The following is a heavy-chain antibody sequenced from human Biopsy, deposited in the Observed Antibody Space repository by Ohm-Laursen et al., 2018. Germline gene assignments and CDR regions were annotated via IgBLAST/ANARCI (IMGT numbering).Heavy chain of an antibody. J-gene: IGHJ6*02. CDR3: TKDQDYGNYGMDV. CDR2: ISWNSDKI. V-gene: IGHV3-9*01. CDR1: GFTFADHA. D-gene: IGHD4-17*01. Sequence: SLRLSCAASGFTFADHAMHWVRQPPGKGLEWVSGISWNSDKIGYADSVKGRFTISRDNAKNSLYLQMNSLRAEDTAFYYCTKDQDYGNYGMDVWGQGTTVTVSS.